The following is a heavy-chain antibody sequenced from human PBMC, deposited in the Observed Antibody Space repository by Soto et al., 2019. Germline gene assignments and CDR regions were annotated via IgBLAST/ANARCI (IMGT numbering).Heavy chain of an antibody. Sequence: ASVKVSCKASGYTFTNYYRHWVRQAPGQGPEWMGIINPSGGSTSYAQKFQGRVTMTRDTSTSTVYMELSSLRSEDTAVYYCARDLGSGGFDFWGQGTLVTVSS. J-gene: IGHJ4*02. CDR3: ARDLGSGGFDF. V-gene: IGHV1-46*03. CDR1: GYTFTNYY. CDR2: INPSGGST. D-gene: IGHD2-15*01.